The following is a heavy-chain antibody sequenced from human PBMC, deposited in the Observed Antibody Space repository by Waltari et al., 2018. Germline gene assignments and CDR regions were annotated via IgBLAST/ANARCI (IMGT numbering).Heavy chain of an antibody. D-gene: IGHD3-10*01. J-gene: IGHJ6*02. CDR2: IIPIFGTA. Sequence: QVQLVQSGAEVKKPGSSVKVSCKASGGTFSSYAISWVRQAPGQGLEWMGGIIPIFGTANYAQKFQGRVTITADESTSTAYMELSSLRSEDTAVYYCASGTGYGSGTYYYGMDVWGQGTTVTVSS. CDR3: ASGTGYGSGTYYYGMDV. V-gene: IGHV1-69*01. CDR1: GGTFSSYA.